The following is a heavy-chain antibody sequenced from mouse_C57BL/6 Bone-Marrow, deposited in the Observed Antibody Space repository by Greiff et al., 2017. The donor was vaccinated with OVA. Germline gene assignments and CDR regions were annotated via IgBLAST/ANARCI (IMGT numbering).Heavy chain of an antibody. V-gene: IGHV1-50*01. CDR3: ARHGNSWYFDV. J-gene: IGHJ1*03. Sequence: QVQLQQPGAELVKPGASVKLSCKASGYTFPSYWMQWVKQRPGQGLEWIGEIDPSDSYTNYNQKFKGKATLTVDTSSSTAYMQLSSLTSEDSAVYYCARHGNSWYFDVWGTGTTVTVSS. CDR2: IDPSDSYT. D-gene: IGHD2-1*01. CDR1: GYTFPSYW.